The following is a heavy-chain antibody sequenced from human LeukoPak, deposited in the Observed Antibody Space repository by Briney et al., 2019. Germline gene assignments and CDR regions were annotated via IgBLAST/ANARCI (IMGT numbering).Heavy chain of an antibody. CDR3: VVAASDAFDI. D-gene: IGHD2-15*01. V-gene: IGHV3-48*01. Sequence: GGSLRLSCAASGFTFSSYAMHWVRQAPGKGLEWVSYISSSSSTIYYADPVKGRFTISRDNAKNSLYLQMNSLRAEDTAVYFAVVAASDAFDIWGQGTMVTVSS. J-gene: IGHJ3*02. CDR2: ISSSSSTI. CDR1: GFTFSSYA.